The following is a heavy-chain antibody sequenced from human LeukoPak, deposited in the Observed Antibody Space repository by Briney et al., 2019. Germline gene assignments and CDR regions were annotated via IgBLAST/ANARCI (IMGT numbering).Heavy chain of an antibody. Sequence: TLSLTCIVSGGSVSSDTYYWSWIRQPPGKALEWLALIDWDDDKYYSTSLKTRLTISKDTSKNQVVLTMTNMDPVDTATYYCARMTTQWYFDLWGRGTLVTVSS. J-gene: IGHJ2*01. D-gene: IGHD1-14*01. CDR3: ARMTTQWYFDL. V-gene: IGHV2-70*01. CDR2: IDWDDDK. CDR1: GGSVSSDTYY.